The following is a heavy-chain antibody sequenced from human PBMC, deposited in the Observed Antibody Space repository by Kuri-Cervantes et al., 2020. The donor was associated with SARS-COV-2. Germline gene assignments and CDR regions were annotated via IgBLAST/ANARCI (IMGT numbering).Heavy chain of an antibody. Sequence: GGSLRLSCKGCGYRFTSYWISWVRQMPGKGLEWMGRIDPSDSYTNYSPSFQGHATISADKSISTAYLQWSSLKASDTAMYYCARQGWELFQWSNDFDYWGQGTLVTVSS. CDR1: GYRFTSYW. D-gene: IGHD1-26*01. CDR2: IDPSDSYT. J-gene: IGHJ4*02. CDR3: ARQGWELFQWSNDFDY. V-gene: IGHV5-10-1*01.